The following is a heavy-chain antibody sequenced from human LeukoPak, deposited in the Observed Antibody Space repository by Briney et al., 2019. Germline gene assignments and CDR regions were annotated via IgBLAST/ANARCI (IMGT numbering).Heavy chain of an antibody. CDR1: GFTFSRCA. V-gene: IGHV3-23*01. J-gene: IGHJ4*02. CDR2: ISGSGGST. D-gene: IGHD4-17*01. Sequence: PGRSLRLSCAASGFTFSRCAMSWVRRAPGKGLEWVSGISGSGGSTFYADSVKGRFTISRDNSKNSLYLQMNSLRTEDTAVFYCARRPNYGDYVGSWGQGTLVTVSS. CDR3: ARRPNYGDYVGS.